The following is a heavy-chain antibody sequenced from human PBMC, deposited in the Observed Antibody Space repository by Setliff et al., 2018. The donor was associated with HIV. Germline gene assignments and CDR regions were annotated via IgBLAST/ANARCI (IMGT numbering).Heavy chain of an antibody. CDR2: IYYSGST. CDR3: ARYSPRGYTLTGPY. D-gene: IGHD6-25*01. Sequence: PSETLSLTCAVYGGSLSGDYWSWIRQPPGKGLEWIGYIYYSGSTKHNPSLKSRVTISLDTSKNQFSLKLTSVTAADTAVYYCARYSPRGYTLTGPYWGQGTLVTAPQ. J-gene: IGHJ4*02. V-gene: IGHV4-59*01. CDR1: GGSLSGDY.